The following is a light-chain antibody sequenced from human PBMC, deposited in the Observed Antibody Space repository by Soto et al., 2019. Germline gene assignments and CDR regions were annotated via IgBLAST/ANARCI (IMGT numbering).Light chain of an antibody. CDR3: RHYGRT. CDR1: QSVSSSY. J-gene: IGKJ1*01. V-gene: IGKV3-20*01. Sequence: EIVLTQSPGTLSLSPGERATLSCRASQSVSSSYLAWYQQKPGQAPRLLIYGASSRATGIPDRFSGSGSGTDFTLTISRLEPEVFAVYYCRHYGRTFGQGPKVKIK. CDR2: GAS.